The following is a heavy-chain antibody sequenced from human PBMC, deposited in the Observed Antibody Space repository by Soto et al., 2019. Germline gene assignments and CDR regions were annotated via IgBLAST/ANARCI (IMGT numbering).Heavy chain of an antibody. CDR3: ARLLVWLGYAFDI. CDR1: GFTFSSYA. D-gene: IGHD3-10*01. J-gene: IGHJ3*02. CDR2: ISYDGSNK. V-gene: IGHV3-30-3*01. Sequence: QVQRVESGGGVVQPGRSLRLSCAASGFTFSSYAMHWVRQAPGKGLEWVAVISYDGSNKYYADSVKGRFTISRDNSKNTLYRQMNSLRAEDTAVYYCARLLVWLGYAFDIWGQGTMVTVSS.